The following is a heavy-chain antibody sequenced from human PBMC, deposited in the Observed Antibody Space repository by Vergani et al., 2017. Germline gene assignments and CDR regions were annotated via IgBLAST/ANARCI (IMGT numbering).Heavy chain of an antibody. CDR3: ARVGDSNAFDI. D-gene: IGHD3-22*01. J-gene: IGHJ3*02. Sequence: QVQLQESGPGLVKPSQTLSLTCTVSGGSISSGDYYWSWIPQPPGKGLEWIGYIYYSGSTYYNPSLKRRVTISVDTSKHQFSPKLSSVPAADTAVYYCARVGDSNAFDIWGQVTLVTVPS. V-gene: IGHV4-30-4*08. CDR1: GGSISSGDYY. CDR2: IYYSGST.